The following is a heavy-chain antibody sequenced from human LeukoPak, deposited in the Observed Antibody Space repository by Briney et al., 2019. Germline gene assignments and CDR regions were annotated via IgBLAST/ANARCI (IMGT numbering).Heavy chain of an antibody. Sequence: SETMSLTCTVSGGSISSYYWSWIRQPPGKGLEWIGYIYYSGSTNYNPSLKSRVTISVDTSKNQFSLKLSSVTAADTAVYYCARGYYYGMDVWGKGTTVTVSS. J-gene: IGHJ6*04. V-gene: IGHV4-59*01. CDR1: GGSISSYY. CDR3: ARGYYYGMDV. CDR2: IYYSGST.